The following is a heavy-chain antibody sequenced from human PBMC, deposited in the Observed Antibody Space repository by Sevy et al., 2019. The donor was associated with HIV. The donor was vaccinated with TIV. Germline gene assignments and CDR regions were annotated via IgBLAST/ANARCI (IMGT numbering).Heavy chain of an antibody. Sequence: GGSLRLSCAASGFTFSSYAMSWVRQAPGKGLEWVSSISGSGSFTYYEDSVKGHFTISRDNSKNTLYLQMTSPRAEDTAVYYCAKEGQGGYYDTCGSFDYWGQGTLVTVSS. J-gene: IGHJ4*02. CDR3: AKEGQGGYYDTCGSFDY. D-gene: IGHD3-22*01. V-gene: IGHV3-23*01. CDR2: ISGSGSFT. CDR1: GFTFSSYA.